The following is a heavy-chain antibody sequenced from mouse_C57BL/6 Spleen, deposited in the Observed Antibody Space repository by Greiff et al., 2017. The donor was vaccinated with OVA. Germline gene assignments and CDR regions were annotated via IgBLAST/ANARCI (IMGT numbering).Heavy chain of an antibody. Sequence: EVQGVESGGGLVKPGGSLKLSCAASGFTFSDYGMHWVRQAPEKGLEWVAYISSGSSTIYYADTVKGRFTITRDKAKNTLYLQLTSLRSDDTAMYYCAIDSSASTPAFDVWGTGTTVTVSS. D-gene: IGHD1-1*01. V-gene: IGHV5-17*01. CDR3: AIDSSASTPAFDV. J-gene: IGHJ1*03. CDR1: GFTFSDYG. CDR2: ISSGSSTI.